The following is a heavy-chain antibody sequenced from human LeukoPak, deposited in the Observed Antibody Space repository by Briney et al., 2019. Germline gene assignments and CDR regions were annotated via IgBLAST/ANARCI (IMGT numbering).Heavy chain of an antibody. V-gene: IGHV3-74*01. Sequence: GGSLRLSCAASALTFSSYWMHWVRQAPGKGLVWVSRINSDGSSTSYADSVKGRFTISRDNAKNTLYLKMNSLRAEDTAVYYCAPGGYCSGGSCYKEYFQHWGQGTLVTVSS. J-gene: IGHJ1*01. CDR1: ALTFSSYW. CDR3: APGGYCSGGSCYKEYFQH. CDR2: INSDGSST. D-gene: IGHD2-15*01.